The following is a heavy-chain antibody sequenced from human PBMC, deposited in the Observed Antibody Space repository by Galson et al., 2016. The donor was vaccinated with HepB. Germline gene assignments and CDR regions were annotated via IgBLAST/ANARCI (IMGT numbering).Heavy chain of an antibody. V-gene: IGHV3-33*05. CDR2: ISHDGSST. D-gene: IGHD6-13*01. CDR3: ARGHAGYSSSWDRSFAY. CDR1: GFSFKDYG. J-gene: IGHJ4*02. Sequence: SLRLSCAASGFSFKDYGMHWVRQAPGKGLEWVTFISHDGSSTYSPNSVKARLTVSRDNYRNTLFLQMHSLRDDDTAVYYCARGHAGYSSSWDRSFAYCGQGTLVTVSA.